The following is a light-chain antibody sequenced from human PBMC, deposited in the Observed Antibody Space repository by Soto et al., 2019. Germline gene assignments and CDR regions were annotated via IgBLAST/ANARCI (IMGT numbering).Light chain of an antibody. CDR1: SDYSFYK. J-gene: IGLJ1*01. V-gene: IGLV9-49*03. Sequence: QSVLTQPPSASASLGASVTLTCTPSSDYSFYKVDWYQLRPGRGPRFVMRVGPNGIVGSRGDGIPDRFSVSGSGLNRYLTIKNIQEEDESDYHCGADHGSGSNFVYVFATGTKVTVL. CDR3: GADHGSGSNFVYV. CDR2: VGPNGIVG.